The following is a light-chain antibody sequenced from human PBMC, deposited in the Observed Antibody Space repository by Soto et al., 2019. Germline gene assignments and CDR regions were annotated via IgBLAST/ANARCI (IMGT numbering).Light chain of an antibody. CDR1: QGLSTY. CDR3: QHYDTYRAT. V-gene: IGKV1D-16*01. Sequence: DIQMTQSPSSVSASVGDRVTITCRASQGLSTYLAWYQQKPGKAPKLLIYAASNLQSGVPSRFSGSGSGTDFTLTISGLQPDDFATYYCQHYDTYRATFGLGTKVDIK. CDR2: AAS. J-gene: IGKJ1*01.